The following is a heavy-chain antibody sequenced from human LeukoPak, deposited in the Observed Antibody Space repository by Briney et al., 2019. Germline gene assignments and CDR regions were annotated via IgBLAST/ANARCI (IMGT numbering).Heavy chain of an antibody. CDR3: ARDDCSSISCYHNWFDP. Sequence: PGGSLRLSCAASGFTFSSYWMSWVRQAPGRGLEWVANIKQDGSEKYYVDSVKGRFIISRDNAKNSLYLQMNSLRAEDTAVYYCARDDCSSISCYHNWFDPWGQGTLVTVSS. V-gene: IGHV3-7*01. CDR1: GFTFSSYW. D-gene: IGHD2-2*01. J-gene: IGHJ5*02. CDR2: IKQDGSEK.